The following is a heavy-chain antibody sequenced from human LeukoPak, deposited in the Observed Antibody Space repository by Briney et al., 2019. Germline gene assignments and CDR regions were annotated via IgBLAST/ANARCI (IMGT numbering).Heavy chain of an antibody. CDR3: ARAPRITMVRGVIYWFDP. Sequence: ASVKVSCKASGYTFTSYDINWVRQATGQGLEWMGWMNPNSGNTGYAQKFQGRVTITRNTSISTAYMELGSLRSEDTAVYYCARAPRITMVRGVIYWFDPWGQGTLVTVSS. D-gene: IGHD3-10*01. V-gene: IGHV1-8*03. CDR2: MNPNSGNT. CDR1: GYTFTSYD. J-gene: IGHJ5*02.